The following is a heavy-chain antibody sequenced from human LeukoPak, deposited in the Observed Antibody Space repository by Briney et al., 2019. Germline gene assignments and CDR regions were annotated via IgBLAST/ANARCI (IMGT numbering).Heavy chain of an antibody. V-gene: IGHV1-8*03. CDR2: INPNSGNT. CDR1: GYTFTGYY. Sequence: ASVKVSCKASGYTFTGYYVHWVRQAPGQGLEWMGWINPNSGNTGYAQKFQGRVTITRNTSISTAYMELSSLRSEDTAVYYCARRRYSGYDLFDYWGQGTLVTVSS. D-gene: IGHD5-12*01. CDR3: ARRRYSGYDLFDY. J-gene: IGHJ4*02.